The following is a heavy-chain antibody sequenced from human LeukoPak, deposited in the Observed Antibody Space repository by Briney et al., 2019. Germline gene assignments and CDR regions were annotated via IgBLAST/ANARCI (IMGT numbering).Heavy chain of an antibody. D-gene: IGHD5-18*01. CDR3: ARDGVTDFDY. CDR2: ISSSSSYI. CDR1: GFTFSSYS. Sequence: GGSLRLSCAASGFTFSSYSMNWVRQAPGKGLEGVSSISSSSSYIHYADSVKGRFTISRDNAKNSLYLQMNSLRAEDTAVYYCARDGVTDFDYWGQGTLVTVSS. J-gene: IGHJ4*02. V-gene: IGHV3-21*01.